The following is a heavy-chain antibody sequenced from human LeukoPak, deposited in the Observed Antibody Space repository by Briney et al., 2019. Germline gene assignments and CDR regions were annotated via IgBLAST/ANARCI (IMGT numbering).Heavy chain of an antibody. CDR2: IYYSGNT. D-gene: IGHD1-26*01. J-gene: IGHJ6*04. CDR3: ARSPPFSLLRGAFEMDV. Sequence: SETLSLTCTVSGDSISNNSWSWIRQPPGKGLEWIGCIYYSGNTNYNSSLKSRVNISVDTSKNQFSLKLSSVTAADTAVYYCARSPPFSLLRGAFEMDVWGKGTTVTISS. V-gene: IGHV4-59*01. CDR1: GDSISNNS.